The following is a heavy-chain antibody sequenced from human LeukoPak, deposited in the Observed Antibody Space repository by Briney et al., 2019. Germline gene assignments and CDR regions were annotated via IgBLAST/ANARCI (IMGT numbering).Heavy chain of an antibody. J-gene: IGHJ4*02. CDR3: AREGRIAARPTDY. D-gene: IGHD6-6*01. Sequence: GGSLRLSCAASGFPFSSHWLSWFRQSPGKGLEWVAHINQDGSEKYYVDSVKGRFTISRDNARNSQYLQMNSLRAEDTAVYYCAREGRIAARPTDYWGQGTLVTVSS. CDR2: INQDGSEK. CDR1: GFPFSSHW. V-gene: IGHV3-7*01.